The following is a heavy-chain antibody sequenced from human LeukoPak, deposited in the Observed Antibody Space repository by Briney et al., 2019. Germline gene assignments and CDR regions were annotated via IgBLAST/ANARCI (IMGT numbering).Heavy chain of an antibody. J-gene: IGHJ5*02. CDR1: GGSISSSSYY. Sequence: SETLSLTCTVSGGSISSSSYYWGWIRQPPGKGLEWIGSIYYSGSTYYNPSLTSRVTISVDTSKNQFSLKLSSVTAADTAVYYCARLDYGTLYPWGQGTLVTVSS. V-gene: IGHV4-39*01. CDR2: IYYSGST. D-gene: IGHD3-16*01. CDR3: ARLDYGTLYP.